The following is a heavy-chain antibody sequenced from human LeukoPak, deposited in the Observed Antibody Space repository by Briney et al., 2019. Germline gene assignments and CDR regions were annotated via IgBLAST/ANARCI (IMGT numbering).Heavy chain of an antibody. Sequence: AGSLSLSCAVSEFTFNNFWMGWVRPAQGKGLEWVASIKKDGSEKYYLDSVKGRFTTSRDNAENSLYLQMSSLRAEDTAVYYCSAGEGYYDSSDYYSAWAFNVWGQGTMVTVSS. CDR2: IKKDGSEK. CDR1: EFTFNNFW. D-gene: IGHD3-22*01. J-gene: IGHJ3*01. V-gene: IGHV3-7*01. CDR3: SAGEGYYDSSDYYSAWAFNV.